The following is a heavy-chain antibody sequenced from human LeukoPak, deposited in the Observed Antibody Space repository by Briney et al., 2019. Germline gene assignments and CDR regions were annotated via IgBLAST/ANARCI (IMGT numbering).Heavy chain of an antibody. CDR2: IDNDGSST. CDR1: GFTFNNYW. D-gene: IGHD2-15*01. J-gene: IGHJ4*02. CDR3: VRGLQGPDY. Sequence: TGGSLRVSCAASGFTFNNYWMHWVRQAPGKGLVWVARIDNDGSSTVYADSVKGRFTISRDNAKNTVYLQMNRLRGEDTALYYCVRGLQGPDYWGQGTLVIVSS. V-gene: IGHV3-74*01.